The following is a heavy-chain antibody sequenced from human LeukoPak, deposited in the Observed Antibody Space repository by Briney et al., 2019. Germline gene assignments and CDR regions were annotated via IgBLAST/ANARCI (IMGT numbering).Heavy chain of an antibody. CDR3: ARDDDFVDH. CDR1: GYTFTGYY. Sequence: ASVTVSCKASGYTFTGYYMHWVRQAPGQGHEWMGWINPNSGGTNYAQKFRGRVTMTRDTSNSTAYMDLSRLRSDDTAVYYCARDDDFVDHWGQGSLVTVSS. V-gene: IGHV1-2*02. CDR2: INPNSGGT. J-gene: IGHJ4*02. D-gene: IGHD1-1*01.